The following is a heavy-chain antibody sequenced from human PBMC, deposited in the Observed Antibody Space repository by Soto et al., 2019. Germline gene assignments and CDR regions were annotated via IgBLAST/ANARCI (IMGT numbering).Heavy chain of an antibody. CDR2: IKQNGSEK. CDR3: ARDRYSYYDFWSGSLPYYYFGMDV. V-gene: IGHV3-7*01. D-gene: IGHD3-3*01. CDR1: GFTFNRHA. Sequence: GGSLRLSCTASGFTFNRHAMTWVRLAPGKGLEWVANIKQNGSEKYYVDSVKGRFTISRDNAKNSLYLQMNSLRAEDTAVYYCARDRYSYYDFWSGSLPYYYFGMDVWGQGTTVTGSS. J-gene: IGHJ6*02.